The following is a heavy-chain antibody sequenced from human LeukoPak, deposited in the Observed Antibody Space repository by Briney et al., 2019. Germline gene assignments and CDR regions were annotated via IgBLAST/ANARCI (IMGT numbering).Heavy chain of an antibody. CDR2: IYYSGTT. D-gene: IGHD3-3*01. Sequence: SETLSLTCTVSGGSISSGNYYWSWIRQAPGKGLEWIGYIYYSGTTSNSPSLESRGTISIDTSKNQFSLKLSSVTAADTAVYYCARGVFWSGYYGYWGQGTLVTVSS. J-gene: IGHJ4*02. V-gene: IGHV4-30-4*08. CDR3: ARGVFWSGYYGY. CDR1: GGSISSGNYY.